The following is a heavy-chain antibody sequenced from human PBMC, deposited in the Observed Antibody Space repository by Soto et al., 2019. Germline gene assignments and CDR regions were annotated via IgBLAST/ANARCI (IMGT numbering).Heavy chain of an antibody. J-gene: IGHJ6*02. D-gene: IGHD2-8*01. CDR1: GYAFTRYG. Sequence: QGQLVQSGAEVKKPGASVKVSCKASGYAFTRYGISWVRQAPGQGLEWMGWISGYNGDTKYAQKFQGRVTMTIDTYTTTTYMELRSLTSDDPAVYYCAKNGQPPYYYYGMDVWGQGTTVTVS. CDR2: ISGYNGDT. V-gene: IGHV1-18*01. CDR3: AKNGQPPYYYYGMDV.